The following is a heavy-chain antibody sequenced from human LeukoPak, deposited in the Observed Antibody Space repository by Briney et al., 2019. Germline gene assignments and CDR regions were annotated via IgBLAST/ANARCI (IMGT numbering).Heavy chain of an antibody. CDR2: ISNNGGST. D-gene: IGHD3-10*01. CDR3: VKGRGGYGSGSYYDY. J-gene: IGHJ4*02. Sequence: GGSLRLSCSASGFTFSSYAMHWVRQAPGKGLEYVSAISNNGGSTFYADSEKGRFTISRDNSKNTLYLQMSSLRAEDTAVYYCVKGRGGYGSGSYYDYWGQGTLVTVSS. V-gene: IGHV3-64D*09. CDR1: GFTFSSYA.